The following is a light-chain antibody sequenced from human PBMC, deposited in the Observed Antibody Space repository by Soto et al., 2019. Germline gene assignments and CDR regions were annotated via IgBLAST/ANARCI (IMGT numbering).Light chain of an antibody. CDR2: KAS. V-gene: IGKV1-5*03. CDR1: QSISSW. Sequence: DIQMTQSPSTLSASVGDRVTITCRASQSISSWLAWYQQKPGKAPKLLIYKASSLESGVPSRFSGSGSGTEFXLXXXXXXXXDFETYYCQQXXXXXXXFG. CDR3: QQXXXXXXX. J-gene: IGKJ1*01.